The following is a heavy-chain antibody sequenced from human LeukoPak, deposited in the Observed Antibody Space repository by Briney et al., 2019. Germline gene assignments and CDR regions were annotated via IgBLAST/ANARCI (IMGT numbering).Heavy chain of an antibody. CDR1: GGSFSGYY. J-gene: IGHJ4*02. CDR3: AREDLYSSSQPSFDY. CDR2: INHSGST. D-gene: IGHD6-6*01. Sequence: SETLSPTCAVYGGSFSGYYWSWIRQPPGKGLEWIGEINHSGSTNYNPSLKSRVTISVDTSKNQFSLKLSSVTAADTAVYYCAREDLYSSSQPSFDYWGQGTLVTVSS. V-gene: IGHV4-34*01.